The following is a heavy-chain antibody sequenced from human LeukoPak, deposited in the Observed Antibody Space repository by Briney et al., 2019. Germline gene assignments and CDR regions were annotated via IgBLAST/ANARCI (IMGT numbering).Heavy chain of an antibody. J-gene: IGHJ4*02. Sequence: GGSLRLSCAASGFTFSSYAMSWVRQAPGKGLEWVSAISGSGGSTYYADSVKGRFTISRDNSKNTLYLQMNSLRAEDTAVYYCARTDDEMATNPLDYWGQGTLVTVSS. CDR1: GFTFSSYA. CDR3: ARTDDEMATNPLDY. V-gene: IGHV3-23*01. CDR2: ISGSGGST. D-gene: IGHD5-24*01.